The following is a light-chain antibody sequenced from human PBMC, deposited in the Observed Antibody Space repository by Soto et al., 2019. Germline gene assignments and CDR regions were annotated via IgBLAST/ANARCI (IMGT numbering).Light chain of an antibody. J-gene: IGLJ1*01. CDR1: SSDVDGYNY. CDR2: EVS. Sequence: QSLLPQPAFVSGSPGQSITISCLGASSDVDGYNYVSWYQQHTGKAPKLMIYEVSNRPSGVSNRFSGSKSGNTASLTISGLQAEDEADYYCSSYTSSSTPYVFGTGTKGTVL. V-gene: IGLV2-14*01. CDR3: SSYTSSSTPYV.